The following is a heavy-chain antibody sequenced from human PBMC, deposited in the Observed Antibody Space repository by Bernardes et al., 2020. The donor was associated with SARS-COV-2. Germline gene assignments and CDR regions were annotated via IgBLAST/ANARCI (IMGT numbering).Heavy chain of an antibody. Sequence: GSLRLSCAASGFTFSSYSMNWVRQAPGKGLEWVSSISSSSSYIYYADSVKGRFTISRDNAKNSLYLQMNSLRAEDTAVYYCARDHAPRLRAFDIWGQGTMVTVSS. CDR2: ISSSSSYI. V-gene: IGHV3-21*01. J-gene: IGHJ3*02. D-gene: IGHD6-6*01. CDR1: GFTFSSYS. CDR3: ARDHAPRLRAFDI.